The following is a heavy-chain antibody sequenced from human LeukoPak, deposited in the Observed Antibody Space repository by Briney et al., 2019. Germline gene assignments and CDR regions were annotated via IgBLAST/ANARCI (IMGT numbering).Heavy chain of an antibody. J-gene: IGHJ5*02. D-gene: IGHD5-24*01. Sequence: PSETLSLTCTVSGGSISSYYWSWIRQPPGKGLEWIGYIYYSGTTNYNPSLKSRVTISVDTSKNQFSLKLSSVTAADTAVYYCARDSWGDGYNYYWFDPGAREPWSPSPQ. CDR3: ARDSWGDGYNYYWFDP. V-gene: IGHV4-59*01. CDR1: GGSISSYY. CDR2: IYYSGTT.